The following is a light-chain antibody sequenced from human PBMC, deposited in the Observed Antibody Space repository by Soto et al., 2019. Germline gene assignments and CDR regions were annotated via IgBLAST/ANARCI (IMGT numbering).Light chain of an antibody. CDR1: SSDVGSYNL. CDR3: CSYAGSSTLV. CDR2: EVS. J-gene: IGLJ2*01. Sequence: QSALTQPASVSGSPGQSITISCTGTSSDVGSYNLVSWYQQHPGKAPNLMIYEVSTRPSGVPNHFSGSKSGNTASLTISGLQAEDEADYYCCSYAGSSTLVFGGGTKLTVL. V-gene: IGLV2-23*02.